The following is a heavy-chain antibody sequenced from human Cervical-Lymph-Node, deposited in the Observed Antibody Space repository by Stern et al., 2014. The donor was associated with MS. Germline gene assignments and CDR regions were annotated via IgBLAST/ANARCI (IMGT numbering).Heavy chain of an antibody. D-gene: IGHD2-2*02. V-gene: IGHV1-18*01. CDR3: ARGSYCSSTSCYTNGYYFYGMDV. Sequence: QVQLVQSGPEVKKPGASVKVSCKASGYTFTSFGIPWVRRAPGQGLEWMGWIIGYNGNTNYPQKFQGRVTLTTDTSTSTAHMNLTSLRSDDTAMYYCARGSYCSSTSCYTNGYYFYGMDVWGQGTTVTVSS. CDR2: IIGYNGNT. J-gene: IGHJ6*02. CDR1: GYTFTSFG.